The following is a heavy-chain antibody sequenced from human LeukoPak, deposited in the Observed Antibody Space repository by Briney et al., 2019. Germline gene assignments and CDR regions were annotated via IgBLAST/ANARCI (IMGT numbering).Heavy chain of an antibody. CDR3: ARGRRSSGYYPYYYMDV. CDR1: GGSFSGYY. V-gene: IGHV4-34*01. D-gene: IGHD3-22*01. CDR2: INHSGST. Sequence: SETLSLTCAVYGGSFSGYYWSWIRQPPGKGLEWIGEINHSGSTNYNPFLKSRVTISVDTSKNQFSLKLSSVTAADTAVYYCARGRRSSGYYPYYYMDVWGKGTTVTVSS. J-gene: IGHJ6*03.